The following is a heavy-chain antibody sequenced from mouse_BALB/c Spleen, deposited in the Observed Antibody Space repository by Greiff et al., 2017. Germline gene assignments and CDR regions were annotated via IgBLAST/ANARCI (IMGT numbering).Heavy chain of an antibody. Sequence: VQVVESGPGLVAPSQSLSITCTVSGFSLTSYGVHWVRQPPGKGLEWLGVIWAGGSTNYNSALMSRLSISKDNSKSQVFLKMNSLQTDDKAMYYCARYDYDAMDYWGQGTSVTVSS. J-gene: IGHJ4*01. D-gene: IGHD2-10*02. CDR2: IWAGGST. CDR1: GFSLTSYG. CDR3: ARYDYDAMDY. V-gene: IGHV2-9*02.